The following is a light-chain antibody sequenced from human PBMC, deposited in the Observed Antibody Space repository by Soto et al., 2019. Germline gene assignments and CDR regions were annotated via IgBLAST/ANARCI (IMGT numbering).Light chain of an antibody. CDR2: DAS. Sequence: DIVLTQSPATLSLSPGERATLSCRASQSVSGYLAWYQQKPGQAPRLLIYDASNRASGIPARFSGSGSGTDFTLTISNLEPEDFAVYYCQQRDNWAFGGGTKVEIK. J-gene: IGKJ4*01. V-gene: IGKV3-11*01. CDR3: QQRDNWA. CDR1: QSVSGY.